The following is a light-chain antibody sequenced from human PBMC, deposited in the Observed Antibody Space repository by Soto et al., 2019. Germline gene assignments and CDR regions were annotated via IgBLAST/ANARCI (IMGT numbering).Light chain of an antibody. Sequence: ENVLTQFPGTLSLSPGERATLSCGASQSVSSSYLAWYQQKPGQAPRLLIYHASNRAIGIPDRFSGSGSGTDFTLTISRLDPEDFAVYYCQQYGSSPITFGQGTRLEI. CDR1: QSVSSSY. J-gene: IGKJ5*01. V-gene: IGKV3-20*01. CDR3: QQYGSSPIT. CDR2: HAS.